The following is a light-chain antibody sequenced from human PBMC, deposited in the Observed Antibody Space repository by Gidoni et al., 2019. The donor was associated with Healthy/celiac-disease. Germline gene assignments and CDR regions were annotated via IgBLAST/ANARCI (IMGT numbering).Light chain of an antibody. Sequence: SYVLTQPPSVSVAPGKTARITCGGKYIGSKSVHGYQQKPGQAPALVVYDDSDRPAGIPERFSGSNSGNTATLTISRVEAGDEADYYCQVWDSSSDHPGVFGGGTKLTVL. CDR1: YIGSKS. V-gene: IGLV3-21*03. CDR3: QVWDSSSDHPGV. CDR2: DDS. J-gene: IGLJ3*02.